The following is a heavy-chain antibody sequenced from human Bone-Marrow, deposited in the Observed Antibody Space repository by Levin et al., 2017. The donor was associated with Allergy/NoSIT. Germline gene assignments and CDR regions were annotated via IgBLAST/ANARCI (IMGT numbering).Heavy chain of an antibody. CDR3: ARARAIAAAGTLSDDAFDI. CDR1: GFTFSSYS. V-gene: IGHV3-21*01. D-gene: IGHD6-13*01. Sequence: GGSLRLSCAASGFTFSSYSMNWVRQAPGKGLEWVSSISSSSSYIYYADSVKGRFTISRDSAKNSLYLQMNSLRAEDTAVYYCARARAIAAAGTLSDDAFDIWGQGTMVTVSS. CDR2: ISSSSSYI. J-gene: IGHJ3*02.